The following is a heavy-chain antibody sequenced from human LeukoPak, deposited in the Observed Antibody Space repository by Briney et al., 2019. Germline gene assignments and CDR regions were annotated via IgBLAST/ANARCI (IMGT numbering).Heavy chain of an antibody. CDR3: AREDMWAFDM. CDR1: GFIFSHYW. J-gene: IGHJ3*02. CDR2: IKPDGTEK. V-gene: IGHV3-7*01. Sequence: GGSLRLSCAASGFIFSHYWMSWVRQAPGKGLEWVANIKPDGTEKYYVDSEKGRFTISRDNAKNSLYLLMDSLRAEDTAVYYCAREDMWAFDMWGQGTMVTVSS. D-gene: IGHD2-15*01.